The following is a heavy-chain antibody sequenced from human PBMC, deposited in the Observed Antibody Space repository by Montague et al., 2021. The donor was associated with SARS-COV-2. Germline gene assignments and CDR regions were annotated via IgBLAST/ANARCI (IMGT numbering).Heavy chain of an antibody. CDR3: ARHGGNDAFDI. CDR1: GGSIGAYY. D-gene: IGHD4-23*01. CDR2: IDNSGST. Sequence: SETLSLTCTASGGSIGAYYWSWIRQPPGKGLEWIGYIDNSGSTNHNPSLESRVTMSVDTPKNQFSLKLNSVTAADTAVYYCARHGGNDAFDIWGRGTMVTVSS. V-gene: IGHV4-59*01. J-gene: IGHJ3*02.